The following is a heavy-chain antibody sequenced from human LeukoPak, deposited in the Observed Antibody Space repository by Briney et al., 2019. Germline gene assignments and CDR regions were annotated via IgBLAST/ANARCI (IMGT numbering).Heavy chain of an antibody. J-gene: IGHJ4*02. D-gene: IGHD6-13*01. CDR3: VKGRISEDGLDF. CDR2: ISSSGNT. Sequence: GGSLRLSCAASGFTFSRSAMTWVRQTPGKGLDWVSSISSSGNTYYADSVKGRFTISRDNSKNMLYLQLNSLRAEDTAVYYCVKGRISEDGLDFWGQGTLVTVSP. CDR1: GFTFSRSA. V-gene: IGHV3-23*01.